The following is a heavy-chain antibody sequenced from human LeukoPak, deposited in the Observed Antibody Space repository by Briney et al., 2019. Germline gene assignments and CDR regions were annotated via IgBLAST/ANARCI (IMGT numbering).Heavy chain of an antibody. CDR1: EYSFTNYW. V-gene: IGHV5-51*01. D-gene: IGHD5-18*01. Sequence: SGESLKISCKASEYSFTNYWIAWVRQMPEKGLEWMGIIYPADSDTRYSPSFQGQVTTSADKSISTAYPQWSSLKASDTAMYYCARTHSFGISTGFDPWGQGTLVTVSS. CDR3: ARTHSFGISTGFDP. CDR2: IYPADSDT. J-gene: IGHJ5*02.